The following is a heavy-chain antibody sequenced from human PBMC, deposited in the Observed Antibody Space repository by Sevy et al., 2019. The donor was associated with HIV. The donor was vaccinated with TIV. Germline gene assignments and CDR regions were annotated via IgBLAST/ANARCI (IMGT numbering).Heavy chain of an antibody. J-gene: IGHJ4*02. CDR3: ARDTGVGAYDY. V-gene: IGHV3-7*01. CDR2: IKQDGSEK. Sequence: GGFLRLSCAASGFTFSSYWMSWVRQAPGKGLEWVANIKQDGSEKYYVDSVKGRFTISRDNAKNSLYLQMNSLRAEDTAVYYCARDTGVGAYDYWGQGTLVTVSS. D-gene: IGHD1-26*01. CDR1: GFTFSSYW.